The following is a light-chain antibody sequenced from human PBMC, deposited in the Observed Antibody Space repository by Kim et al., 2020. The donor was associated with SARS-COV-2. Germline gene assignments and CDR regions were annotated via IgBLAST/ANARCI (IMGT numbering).Light chain of an antibody. CDR2: DAS. Sequence: PGEGATLSCRASLSVGISLAWYRQSTGQATRLLIYDASIRPTGIPDRFSGSGSRTDFTLTIGSLEPRDFAIYYCQQRGNWPPALTFGGGTKVDIK. J-gene: IGKJ4*01. V-gene: IGKV3-11*01. CDR1: LSVGIS. CDR3: QQRGNWPPALT.